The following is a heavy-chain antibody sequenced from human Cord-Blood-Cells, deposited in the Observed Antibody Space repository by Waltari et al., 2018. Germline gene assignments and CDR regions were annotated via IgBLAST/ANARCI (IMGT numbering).Heavy chain of an antibody. D-gene: IGHD6-13*01. J-gene: IGHJ4*02. CDR2: ISGSGGST. CDR1: GFTFSSYA. CDR3: ANSRAAGIFDY. Sequence: EVQLLETGGGLVQPGGSLRLSCAASGFTFSSYAMSWVRQAPGEGLEWVSAISGSGGSTYYADSVKGRFTISRDNSKNTLYLQMNSLRAEDTAVYYCANSRAAGIFDYWGQGTLVTVSS. V-gene: IGHV3-23*01.